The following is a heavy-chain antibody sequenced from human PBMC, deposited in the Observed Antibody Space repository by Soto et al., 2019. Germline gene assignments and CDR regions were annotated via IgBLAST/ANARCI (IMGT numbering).Heavy chain of an antibody. CDR3: ARVLVVPAAASPSFDP. CDR2: INHSGST. CDR1: GGSFSGYY. D-gene: IGHD2-2*01. J-gene: IGHJ5*02. Sequence: SETLSLTCAVYGGSFSGYYWSWIRQPPGKGLEWIGEINHSGSTNYNPSLKSRVTISVDTSKNQFSLKLSSVTAADTAVYYCARVLVVPAAASPSFDPWGQGTLVTVSS. V-gene: IGHV4-34*01.